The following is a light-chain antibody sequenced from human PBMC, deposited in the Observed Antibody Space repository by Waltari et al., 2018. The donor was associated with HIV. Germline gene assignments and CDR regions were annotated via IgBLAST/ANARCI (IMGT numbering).Light chain of an antibody. J-gene: IGLJ3*02. V-gene: IGLV2-14*01. Sequence: QSALTQPASVSGSLGQSLTISCIGTSSDLGSYPSVSWYQHPPDKAPTLVIYDANARPSGVPFRFSGSKSGNTASLTISGLQAEDEADYYCSSYTSTSTLLFGGGTKVTVL. CDR3: SSYTSTSTLL. CDR1: SSDLGSYPS. CDR2: DAN.